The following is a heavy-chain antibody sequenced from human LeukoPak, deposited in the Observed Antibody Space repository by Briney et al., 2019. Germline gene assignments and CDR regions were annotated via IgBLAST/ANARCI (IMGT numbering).Heavy chain of an antibody. Sequence: SETLSLTCTVSGVSISSSNSYWGWISQPPGKGLEWIGSIYYSGNTYYNASLKSQVSISIDTSKNQFSLRLTSVTAADTAVYYCARQTGSGLFILPGGQGTLVTVSS. CDR3: ARQTGSGLFILP. V-gene: IGHV4-39*01. CDR1: GVSISSSNSY. J-gene: IGHJ4*02. D-gene: IGHD3/OR15-3a*01. CDR2: IYYSGNT.